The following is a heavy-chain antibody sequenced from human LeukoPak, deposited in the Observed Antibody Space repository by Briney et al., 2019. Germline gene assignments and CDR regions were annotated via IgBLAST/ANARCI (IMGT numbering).Heavy chain of an antibody. CDR2: INHSGST. D-gene: IGHD2-2*01. Sequence: PSETLSLTCAVYGGSFSGYYWSWIRQPPGKGLEWIGEINHSGSTNYNPSLKSRVTISVDTSKNQFSLKPSSVTAAHTAVYHCPRRVHGVDQPIYYYYSVIDVWGHGTTVTAS. V-gene: IGHV4-34*01. J-gene: IGHJ6*02. CDR1: GGSFSGYY. CDR3: PRRVHGVDQPIYYYYSVIDV.